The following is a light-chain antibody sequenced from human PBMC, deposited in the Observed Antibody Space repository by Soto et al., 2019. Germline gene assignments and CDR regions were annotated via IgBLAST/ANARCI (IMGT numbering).Light chain of an antibody. CDR1: SSDVGGYNY. V-gene: IGLV2-14*01. J-gene: IGLJ1*01. CDR3: SSYTRGSTYV. Sequence: QSALTQPASVSGSPGQSITISCTGTSSDVGGYNYVSWYLQHPGKAPKLIIYEVSNRPSGVSNRFSGSKSGNTASLTISGLQAEDEGDYYCSSYTRGSTYVFGTGTKVTVL. CDR2: EVS.